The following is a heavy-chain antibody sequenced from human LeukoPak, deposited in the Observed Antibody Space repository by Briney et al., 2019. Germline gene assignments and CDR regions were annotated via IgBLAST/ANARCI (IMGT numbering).Heavy chain of an antibody. V-gene: IGHV4-39*01. Sequence: PSETLSLTCTVSGGSISSDAYRWGWIRQPPGKGLEWIGNIYYSGYTYYNPSLKSRVTISVDTSKNQPSLKLTSVTAADTAVYYCARLDWGSGGSGSFDYWGQGTLVTVSS. J-gene: IGHJ4*02. CDR2: IYYSGYT. CDR1: GGSISSDAYR. CDR3: ARLDWGSGGSGSFDY. D-gene: IGHD7-27*01.